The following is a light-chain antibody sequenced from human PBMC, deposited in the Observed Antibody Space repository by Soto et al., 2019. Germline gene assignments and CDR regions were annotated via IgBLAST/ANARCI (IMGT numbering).Light chain of an antibody. CDR2: DVS. CDR3: SSSTTSSTVV. V-gene: IGLV2-14*03. CDR1: SSDVGYYNY. J-gene: IGLJ2*01. Sequence: QSALTQPASVSGSPGQSITISCTGTSSDVGYYNYVSWYQQHPGKAPKLMIYDVSDRPSGVSNRFSGSKSGNTASLTISGLQAEYEADYYCSSSTTSSTVVFGGGTKVTVL.